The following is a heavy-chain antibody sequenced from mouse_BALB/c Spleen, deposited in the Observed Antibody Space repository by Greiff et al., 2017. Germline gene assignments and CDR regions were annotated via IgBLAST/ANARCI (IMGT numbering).Heavy chain of an antibody. CDR2: IYPGDGDT. CDR3: ARGITTYAMDY. V-gene: IGHV1-80*01. J-gene: IGHJ4*01. Sequence: LVESGAELVRPGSSVKISCKASGYAFSSYWMNWVKQRPGQGLEWIGQIYPGDGDTNYNGKFKGKATLTADKSSSTAYMQLSSLTSEDSAVYFCARGITTYAMDYWGQGTSVTVSS. D-gene: IGHD2-4*01. CDR1: GYAFSSYW.